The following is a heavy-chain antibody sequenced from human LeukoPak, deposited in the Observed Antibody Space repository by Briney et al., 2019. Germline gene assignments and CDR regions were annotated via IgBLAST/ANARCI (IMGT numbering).Heavy chain of an antibody. CDR1: GYSFTSYW. J-gene: IGHJ3*02. CDR3: GGGYCSSTSCPRDAFDI. CDR2: IYPGDSDT. Sequence: PGESLKISCQGSGYSFTSYWIGWVRQMPGKSLEWMGIIYPGDSDTRYSPSFQGQVTISADKSISTAYLQWSSLKASDTAMYYCGGGYCSSTSCPRDAFDIWGQGTMVTVSS. D-gene: IGHD2-2*01. V-gene: IGHV5-51*01.